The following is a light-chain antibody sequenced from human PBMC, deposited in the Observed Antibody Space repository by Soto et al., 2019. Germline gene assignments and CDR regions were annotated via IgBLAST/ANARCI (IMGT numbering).Light chain of an antibody. CDR3: QQLNSYLPYT. CDR1: QGISSY. V-gene: IGKV1-9*01. CDR2: AAS. J-gene: IGKJ2*01. Sequence: DIQLTQSPSFLSASVGDRVTITCRASQGISSYLAWYQQKPGKAPKLLIYAASTLQSGVPSRFSGSGSGTEFTLTTSSRQPEDFATYYCQQLNSYLPYTFGQGTKLEIK.